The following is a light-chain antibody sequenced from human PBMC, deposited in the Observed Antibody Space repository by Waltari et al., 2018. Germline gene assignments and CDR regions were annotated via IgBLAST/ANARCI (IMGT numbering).Light chain of an antibody. J-gene: IGLJ3*02. V-gene: IGLV1-40*01. Sequence: QSVLTQPPSVSGAPGQRVTISCTGSGSNIGAGYDVHWYQHLPRAAPKLLIYGGSSRPLGVTDRFFGSTSGTSASLAITGLQAEDEGDYYCQSYDTSLSVVFGGGTKLTVL. CDR1: GSNIGAGYD. CDR3: QSYDTSLSVV. CDR2: GGS.